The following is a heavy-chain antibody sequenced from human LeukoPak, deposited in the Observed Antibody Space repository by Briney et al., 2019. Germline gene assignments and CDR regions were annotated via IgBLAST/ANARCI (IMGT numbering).Heavy chain of an antibody. J-gene: IGHJ3*02. CDR1: GYSISSGYY. V-gene: IGHV4-38-2*01. CDR3: ARLLNAFDI. CDR2: IYHSGST. Sequence: SETLSLTCAVSGYSISSGYYWGWTRQPPGKGLEWIGSIYHSGSTYYNPSLKSRVTISVDTSKNQFSLKLSSVTAADTAVYYCARLLNAFDIWGQGTMVTVSS.